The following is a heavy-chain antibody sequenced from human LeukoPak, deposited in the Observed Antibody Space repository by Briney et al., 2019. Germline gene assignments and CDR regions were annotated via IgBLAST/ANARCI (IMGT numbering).Heavy chain of an antibody. D-gene: IGHD1-14*01. CDR2: ITGDGAST. V-gene: IGHV3-43*02. CDR1: GFTFDDYA. CDR3: ARTGNFDY. J-gene: IGHJ4*02. Sequence: GRSLRLSCAASGFTFDDYAMHWVRQAPGKGLEWVSLITGDGASTYYADSVKGRFTISRDNSKNSLYLQMNSLRSEDTALYYCARTGNFDYWGQGTLVTVSS.